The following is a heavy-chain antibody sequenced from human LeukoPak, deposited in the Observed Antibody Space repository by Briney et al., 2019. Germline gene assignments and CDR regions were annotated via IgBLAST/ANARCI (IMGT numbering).Heavy chain of an antibody. CDR1: GFTFSNYG. V-gene: IGHV3-30*02. Sequence: PGGSLRLSCAASGFTFSNYGMHWVRQAPGKGLEWVAFIRYDGSNKYYADSVKGRFTISRDNPKNTLYLQMNSLRAEDTAVYYCAKGYWSGYSFDNWFDPWGQGTLVTVSS. D-gene: IGHD3-3*01. J-gene: IGHJ5*02. CDR3: AKGYWSGYSFDNWFDP. CDR2: IRYDGSNK.